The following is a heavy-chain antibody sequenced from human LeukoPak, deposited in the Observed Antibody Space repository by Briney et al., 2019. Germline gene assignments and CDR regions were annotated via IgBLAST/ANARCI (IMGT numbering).Heavy chain of an antibody. CDR2: IYYSGST. J-gene: IGHJ3*02. CDR3: ARAVGWLPYASGI. Sequence: PSETLSLTCTVSGGSISSSSYYWGWIRQPPGKGLEWIGSIYYSGSTNYNPSLKSRVTISVGTSKNQFSLKLSSVTAADTAVYYCARAVGWLPYASGIWGQGTMVTVSS. CDR1: GGSISSSSYY. V-gene: IGHV4-39*07. D-gene: IGHD3-3*01.